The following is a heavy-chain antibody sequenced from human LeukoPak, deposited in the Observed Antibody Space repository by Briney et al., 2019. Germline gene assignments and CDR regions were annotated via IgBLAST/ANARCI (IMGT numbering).Heavy chain of an antibody. Sequence: ASVKVSCKASGYTFTSYGISWVRQAPGQGLEWMGWISASNGNTNYAQKLQGRVTMTTDTSTSTAYMALRSLRSDDTAVYYCAKDGGVCCNGRGRNSDFWDWGNLVIVSS. CDR3: AKDGGVCCNGRGRNSDF. J-gene: IGHJ4*02. CDR1: GYTFTSYG. CDR2: ISASNGNT. V-gene: IGHV1-18*01. D-gene: IGHD2/OR15-2a*01.